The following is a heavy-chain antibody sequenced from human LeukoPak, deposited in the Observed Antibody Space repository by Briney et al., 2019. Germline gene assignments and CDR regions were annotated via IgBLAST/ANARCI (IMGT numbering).Heavy chain of an antibody. CDR1: GGSISSYY. V-gene: IGHV4-4*07. J-gene: IGHJ5*02. D-gene: IGHD3-10*01. CDR2: IYTSGST. CDR3: ARDQVYMVRGVIGVWFDP. Sequence: SETLSLTCTVSGGSISSYYWSWIRRPAGKGLEWIGRIYTSGSTNYNPSLKSRVTMSVDTSKNQFSLKLSSVTAADTAVYYCARDQVYMVRGVIGVWFDPWGQGTLVTVSS.